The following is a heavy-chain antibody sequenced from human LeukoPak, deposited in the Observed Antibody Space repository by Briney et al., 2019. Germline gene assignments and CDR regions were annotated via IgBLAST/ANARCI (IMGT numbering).Heavy chain of an antibody. Sequence: ASVKVSCKASGFTLTDSAVQWVRQARGQRLEWLGWIVVGTGNTNYAQKFQERVTITGDMSTSTVYMELSSLRSEDTAVYYCAADDVRDNFHYWGQGTLVTVSS. CDR3: AADDVRDNFHY. J-gene: IGHJ4*02. CDR2: IVVGTGNT. D-gene: IGHD3-10*01. V-gene: IGHV1-58*01. CDR1: GFTLTDSA.